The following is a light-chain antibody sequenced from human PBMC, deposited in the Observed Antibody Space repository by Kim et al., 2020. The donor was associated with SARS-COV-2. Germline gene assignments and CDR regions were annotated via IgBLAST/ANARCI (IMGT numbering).Light chain of an antibody. CDR1: QSLSSN. CDR3: QQYSNWPIT. V-gene: IGKV3-15*01. CDR2: GAS. Sequence: EMVMTRSPATLSVSPGEGATLSCRASQSLSSNLAWYLQKRGQAPRLLIYGASTRATGIPDRFSGSGSGTEFTLTISSLQSEDFAVYYCQQYSNWPITFGQGTRLEIK. J-gene: IGKJ5*01.